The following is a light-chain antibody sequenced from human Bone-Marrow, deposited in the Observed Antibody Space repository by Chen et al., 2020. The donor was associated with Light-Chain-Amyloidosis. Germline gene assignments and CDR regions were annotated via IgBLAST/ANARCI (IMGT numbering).Light chain of an antibody. CDR3: QSADSSGTYEVI. J-gene: IGLJ2*01. Sequence: SYELTQPPSVSVSPGQPARITCSGDDLPTKYAYWYQQKPGQAPVLVIHRDTERPLGISERFSGSSSGTPGTLTISGVQAEDEADYHCQSADSSGTYEVIFGGGTKLTVL. CDR2: RDT. V-gene: IGLV3-25*03. CDR1: DLPTKY.